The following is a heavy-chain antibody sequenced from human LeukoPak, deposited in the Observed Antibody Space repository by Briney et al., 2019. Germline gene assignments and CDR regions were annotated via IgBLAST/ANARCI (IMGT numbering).Heavy chain of an antibody. J-gene: IGHJ5*02. V-gene: IGHV1-69*11. CDR2: INPIVGRP. CDR1: RSTFTNCS. Sequence: SVKVSCKASRSTFTNCSISWVRQAPGQGLEWMGRINPIVGRPNYAQTFQGRVTITGDASTSTAYMELSSLRSEDTAVYYFSSQPKYTRTLNWFDPGGQGTLVTVSS. D-gene: IGHD6-6*01. CDR3: SSQPKYTRTLNWFDP.